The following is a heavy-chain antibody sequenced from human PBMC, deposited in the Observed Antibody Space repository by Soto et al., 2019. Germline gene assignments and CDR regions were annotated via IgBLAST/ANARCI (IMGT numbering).Heavy chain of an antibody. J-gene: IGHJ5*02. CDR1: GGSISSSNW. Sequence: SETLSLTCAVSGGSISSSNWWSWVRQPPGKGLEWIGEIYHSGSTNYNPSLKSRVTISVDKSKNQFSLKLSSVTAADTAVYYCARFGPVMITFGGVHWFDPWGQGTLVTVS. CDR3: ARFGPVMITFGGVHWFDP. V-gene: IGHV4-4*02. D-gene: IGHD3-16*01. CDR2: IYHSGST.